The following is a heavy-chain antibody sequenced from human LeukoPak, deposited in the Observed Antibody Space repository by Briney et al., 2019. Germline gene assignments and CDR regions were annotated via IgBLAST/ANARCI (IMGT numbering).Heavy chain of an antibody. CDR1: GGSISSYY. CDR2: IYYSGST. D-gene: IGHD3-22*01. J-gene: IGHJ4*02. CDR3: ARALYDSSGYYYAGFFGY. V-gene: IGHV4-59*01. Sequence: PSETLSLTCTVSGGSISSYYWSWIRQPPGKGLEWIGYIYYSGSTNYNPSLKSRVTISVDTSKNQFSLKLSSVTAADTAVYYCARALYDSSGYYYAGFFGYWGQGTLVTVSS.